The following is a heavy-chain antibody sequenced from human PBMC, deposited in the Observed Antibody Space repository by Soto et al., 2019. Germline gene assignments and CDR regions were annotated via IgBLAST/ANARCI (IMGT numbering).Heavy chain of an antibody. D-gene: IGHD1-7*01. CDR1: GGSISSSSYY. CDR3: ERHFNWNYDY. V-gene: IGHV4-39*01. CDR2: IYYSGST. Sequence: PSETLSLTCTVSGGSISSSSYYWGWIRQPPGKGLEWIGSIYYSGSTYYNPSLKSRVTISVDTSKNQFSLKLSSVTAADKAVYYRERHFNWNYDYWGQGTLVTVSS. J-gene: IGHJ4*02.